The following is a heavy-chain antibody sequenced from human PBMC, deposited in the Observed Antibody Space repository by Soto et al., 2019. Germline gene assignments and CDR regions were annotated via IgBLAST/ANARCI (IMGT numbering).Heavy chain of an antibody. V-gene: IGHV4-39*01. J-gene: IGHJ5*02. D-gene: IGHD3-3*01. CDR1: GGSISSSSYY. CDR3: ARCHNGYDFWSGYHNWFDP. CDR2: IYYSGST. Sequence: SETLSLTCTVAGGSISSSSYYWGWIRQPPGKGLEWIGSIYYSGSTYYNPSLKSRVTISVDTSKNQFSLKLSSVTAADTAVYYCARCHNGYDFWSGYHNWFDPWGHGTMVTVSS.